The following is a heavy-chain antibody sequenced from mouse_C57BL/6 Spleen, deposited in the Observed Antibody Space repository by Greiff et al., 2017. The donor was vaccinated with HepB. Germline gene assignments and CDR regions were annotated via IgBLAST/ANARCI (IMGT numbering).Heavy chain of an antibody. Sequence: QVQLQQPGAELVKPGASVKLSCKASGYTFTSYWMQWVKQRPGQGLEWIGEIDPSDSYTNYNQKFKGKATLTVDTSSSTAYMQLSSLTSEDSAVYYCARKDYGSRPLDYWGQGTTLTVSS. CDR1: GYTFTSYW. V-gene: IGHV1-50*01. J-gene: IGHJ2*01. D-gene: IGHD1-1*01. CDR3: ARKDYGSRPLDY. CDR2: IDPSDSYT.